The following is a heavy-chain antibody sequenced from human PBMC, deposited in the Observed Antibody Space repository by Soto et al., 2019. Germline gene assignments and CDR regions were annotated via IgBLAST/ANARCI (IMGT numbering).Heavy chain of an antibody. V-gene: IGHV4-4*02. CDR1: GGSISSSNW. D-gene: IGHD5-18*01. Sequence: ASETLSLTCAVSGGSISSSNWWSWVRQPPGKGLEWIGEIYHSGSTNYNPSLKSRVTISVDKSKNQFSLKLSSVTAADTAVYYCASRHIYSYGLYVWGQGTLVTVSS. CDR2: IYHSGST. CDR3: ASRHIYSYGLYV. J-gene: IGHJ4*02.